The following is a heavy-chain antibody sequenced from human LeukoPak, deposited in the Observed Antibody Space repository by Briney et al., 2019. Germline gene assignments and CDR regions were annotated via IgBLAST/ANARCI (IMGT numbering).Heavy chain of an antibody. D-gene: IGHD2-15*01. J-gene: IGHJ3*02. V-gene: IGHV5-51*01. Sequence: RGESLKISCKGSGYSFPSSWIGWVRQMPGKGLEWMGIIYPGDSDTRYSPSFEGQVTISADKSVSTAYLQWTSLKASDTAMYYCAKLGYCSRGTCHSFDIWGQGTMVTVSP. CDR2: IYPGDSDT. CDR1: GYSFPSSW. CDR3: AKLGYCSRGTCHSFDI.